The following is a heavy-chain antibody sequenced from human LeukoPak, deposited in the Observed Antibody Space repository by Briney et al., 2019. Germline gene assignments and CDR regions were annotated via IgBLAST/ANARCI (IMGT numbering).Heavy chain of an antibody. Sequence: PGGSLRLSCAASGFTFSSYEMNWVRQAPGKGLEWVSYISSSGSTIYYADSVKGRFTISRDNAKNSLYLQMNSLRAEDTAVYYCAKGRLTGWPAEYFQHWGQGTLVTVSS. CDR2: ISSSGSTI. V-gene: IGHV3-48*03. D-gene: IGHD6-19*01. CDR1: GFTFSSYE. J-gene: IGHJ1*01. CDR3: AKGRLTGWPAEYFQH.